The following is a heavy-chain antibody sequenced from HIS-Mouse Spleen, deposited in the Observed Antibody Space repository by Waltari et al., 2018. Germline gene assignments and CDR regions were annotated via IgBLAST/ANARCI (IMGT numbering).Heavy chain of an antibody. V-gene: IGHV4-39*01. CDR3: ATGPIAAPSFDY. D-gene: IGHD6-6*01. Sequence: QLQLQESGPGLVTPSETLSLTCTVSGGSISSSSYYWVWIRQPPGKGLDWIGSIYYSGSSYYNPCLKSRVTISVDTSKNQFSLKLSSVTAADTAVYYCATGPIAAPSFDYWGQGTLVTVSS. CDR1: GGSISSSSYY. CDR2: IYYSGSS. J-gene: IGHJ4*02.